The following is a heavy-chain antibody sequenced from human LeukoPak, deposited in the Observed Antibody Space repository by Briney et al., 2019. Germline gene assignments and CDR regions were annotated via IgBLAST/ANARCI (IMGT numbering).Heavy chain of an antibody. D-gene: IGHD3-9*01. CDR1: GFTFDDYV. Sequence: GGSLRLSCAASGFTFDDYVMSWVRQAPGKGLEWVSGINWNGGSTGYADSVKGRFTISRDNAKNSLYLQMNGLRAEDTALYYCARVFERITISTNWFDPWGQGTLVTVSS. CDR2: INWNGGST. V-gene: IGHV3-20*04. J-gene: IGHJ5*02. CDR3: ARVFERITISTNWFDP.